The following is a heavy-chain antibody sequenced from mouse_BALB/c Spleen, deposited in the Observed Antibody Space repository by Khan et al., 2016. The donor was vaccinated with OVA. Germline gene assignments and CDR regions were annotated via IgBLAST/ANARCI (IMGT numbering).Heavy chain of an antibody. Sequence: QVQLKESGAELVKPGASVKMSCKASGYTFINYWILWVKQRPGQGLEWIGYINPSTGYTEYNQNFKDKATLTADKSSSTAYMQLSSLTSEDSAVYYCARRGLRGDFDYWGQGTTLTVSS. D-gene: IGHD1-1*01. CDR2: INPSTGYT. V-gene: IGHV1-7*01. J-gene: IGHJ2*01. CDR1: GYTFINYW. CDR3: ARRGLRGDFDY.